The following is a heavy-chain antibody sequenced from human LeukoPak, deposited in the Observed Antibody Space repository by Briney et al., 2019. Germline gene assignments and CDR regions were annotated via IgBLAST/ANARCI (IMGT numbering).Heavy chain of an antibody. CDR3: ARDQLSGYCTNGVCYGEDY. V-gene: IGHV1-69*04. Sequence: SVKVSCKASGGTFSSYTISWVRQAPGRGLEWMGRIIPILGIANYAQKFQGRVTITADKSTSTAYMELSSLRSEDTAVYYCARDQLSGYCTNGVCYGEDYWGQGTLVTVSS. J-gene: IGHJ4*02. CDR2: IIPILGIA. D-gene: IGHD2-8*01. CDR1: GGTFSSYT.